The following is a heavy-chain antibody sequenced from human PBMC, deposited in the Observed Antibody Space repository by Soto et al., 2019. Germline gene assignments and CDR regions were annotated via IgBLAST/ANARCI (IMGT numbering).Heavy chain of an antibody. CDR1: NDSIRSGTYY. J-gene: IGHJ2*01. CDR2: LSYLGTT. CDR3: AKVRLDGGCKEEHF. Sequence: SETLSLTCTVSNDSIRSGTYYWAWIRQPPGRGLEWIGSLSYLGTTDYNPSLKSRVTISKDASKNQFSLKLTSMTAADTAVYYCAKVRLDGGCKEEHFGGRGPRVPVSP. D-gene: IGHD6-19*01. V-gene: IGHV4-39*01.